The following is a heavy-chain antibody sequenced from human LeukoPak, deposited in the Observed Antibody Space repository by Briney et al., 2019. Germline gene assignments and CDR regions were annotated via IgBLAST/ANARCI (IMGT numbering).Heavy chain of an antibody. CDR3: ARDPLRSSFDS. CDR2: LHVSGNT. CDR1: GGSLQSNH. Sequence: SETLSLTCTVSGGSLQSNHWAWIRQPAGEGLEWIGRLHVSGNTNCNPSLKSRVTISVDTSKNQFSLKMTSAPAADTAVYFCARDPLRSSFDSWGQGILVTVSS. D-gene: IGHD1-26*01. J-gene: IGHJ4*02. V-gene: IGHV4-4*07.